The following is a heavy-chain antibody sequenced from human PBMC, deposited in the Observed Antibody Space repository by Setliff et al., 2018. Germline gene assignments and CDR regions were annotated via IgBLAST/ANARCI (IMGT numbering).Heavy chain of an antibody. J-gene: IGHJ5*02. CDR2: LFDGGSA. CDR1: GYSISNGFY. V-gene: IGHV4-38-2*02. D-gene: IGHD3-16*01. Sequence: PSETLSLTCAVSGYSISNGFYWGWIRQSPVKGLEWIGSLFDGGSAYYSPSLKSRASISLDASKNQFSLRLSSVTAADTAVYYCARDYQGGWFDPWGPGTLVTSPQ. CDR3: ARDYQGGWFDP.